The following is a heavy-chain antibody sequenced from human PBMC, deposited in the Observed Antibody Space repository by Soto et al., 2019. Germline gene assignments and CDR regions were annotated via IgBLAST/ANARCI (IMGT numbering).Heavy chain of an antibody. Sequence: GGSLRLSCAASGFTFSSYSMNWVRQAPGKGLEWVSYISSSSSTIYYADSVKGRFTISRDNAKNSLYLQMNSLRAEDTAVYYCAREYSGYDGGPFDYWGQGTLVTVSS. CDR2: ISSSSSTI. J-gene: IGHJ4*02. CDR3: AREYSGYDGGPFDY. V-gene: IGHV3-48*01. D-gene: IGHD5-12*01. CDR1: GFTFSSYS.